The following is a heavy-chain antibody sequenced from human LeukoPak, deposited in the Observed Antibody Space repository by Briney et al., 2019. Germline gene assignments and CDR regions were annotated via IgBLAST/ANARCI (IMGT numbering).Heavy chain of an antibody. J-gene: IGHJ6*02. CDR1: GYTFTGYY. CDR3: ARVVWFGELFYYYYGMDV. CDR2: INPNSGGT. Sequence: GASVKVSCKAPGYTFTGYYMHWVRQAPGQGLEWMGWINPNSGGTNYAQKFQGRVTMTRDTSISTAYMELSRLRSDDTAVYYCARVVWFGELFYYYYGMDVWGQGTTVTVSS. D-gene: IGHD3-10*01. V-gene: IGHV1-2*02.